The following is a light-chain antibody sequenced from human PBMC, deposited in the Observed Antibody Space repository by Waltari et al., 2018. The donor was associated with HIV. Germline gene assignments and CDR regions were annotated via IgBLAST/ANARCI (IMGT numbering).Light chain of an antibody. CDR1: SSNIGNNF. V-gene: IGLV1-51*01. CDR3: GTWDSSLSAWV. J-gene: IGLJ2*01. CDR2: DNI. Sequence: QSVLTQPPSVSAAPGQKVTISCSGSSSNIGNNFVSWFQQLPGTAPKLLRYDNIRRPSGIHYRFSGSKSGTSATLGITGLQSGDEADYYCGTWDSSLSAWVFGGGTKLTVL.